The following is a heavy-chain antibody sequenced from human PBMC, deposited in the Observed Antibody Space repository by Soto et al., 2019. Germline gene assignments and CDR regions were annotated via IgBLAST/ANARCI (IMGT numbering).Heavy chain of an antibody. J-gene: IGHJ4*02. Sequence: EDPLVESGGGLVHPGGSLRLTCAVSGFSFRSDWMNWVRQAPGKGLEWVAHTNQDGSEKYYLDSVKGRFTIFRDNAKKSLYLQMNSLRVEDTAVYYCSGGVGDAIWGQGTLVTVSS. CDR3: SGGVGDAI. CDR2: TNQDGSEK. D-gene: IGHD1-26*01. CDR1: GFSFRSDW. V-gene: IGHV3-7*04.